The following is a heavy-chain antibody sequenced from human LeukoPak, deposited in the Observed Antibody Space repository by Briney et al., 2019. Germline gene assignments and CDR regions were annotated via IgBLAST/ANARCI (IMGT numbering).Heavy chain of an antibody. CDR2: IRYDGSNK. V-gene: IGHV3-30*02. D-gene: IGHD3-22*01. J-gene: IGHJ4*02. Sequence: GGSLRLSCAASGFTFSSYGMHWVRQAPGKGLEWVAFIRYDGSNKYYADSVKGRFTISRDNSKNTLYLQMNSLRAEDTAVYYCAKEEVFTYYYDSSGYDYWGQGTLVTVSS. CDR1: GFTFSSYG. CDR3: AKEEVFTYYYDSSGYDY.